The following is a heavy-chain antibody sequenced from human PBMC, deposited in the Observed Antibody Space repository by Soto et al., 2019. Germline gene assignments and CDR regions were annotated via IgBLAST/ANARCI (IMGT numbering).Heavy chain of an antibody. Sequence: SETLSLTCTVSGGSISSYYWSWIRQPPGKGLEWIGYVYYSGTTNYNPSLKSRISMSVDTSKNQFSLKLRSVTAADTAIYYCARLRTYASAFDPCGQGTLVTVSS. J-gene: IGHJ5*01. V-gene: IGHV4-59*08. CDR1: GGSISSYY. CDR2: VYYSGTT. CDR3: ARLRTYASAFDP.